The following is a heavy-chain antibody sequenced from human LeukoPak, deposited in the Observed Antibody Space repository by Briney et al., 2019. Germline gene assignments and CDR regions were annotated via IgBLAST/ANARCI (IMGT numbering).Heavy chain of an antibody. V-gene: IGHV3-23*01. Sequence: GGSLRLSCAASGFTFSSNAMSWVRQAPGKGLEWVSAISAAGGTTYYADSVKGRFTISRDNSKNTLYLQTNSLRAEDTAVYYCANRGTFYYGSGSYFPFFDYWGQGILVTVSS. CDR2: ISAAGGTT. J-gene: IGHJ4*02. CDR3: ANRGTFYYGSGSYFPFFDY. CDR1: GFTFSSNA. D-gene: IGHD3-10*01.